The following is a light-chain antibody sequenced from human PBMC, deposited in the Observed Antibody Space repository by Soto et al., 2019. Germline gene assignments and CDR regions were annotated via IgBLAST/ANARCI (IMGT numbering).Light chain of an antibody. CDR1: QNINNY. V-gene: IGKV1-33*01. Sequence: DIPLTQSQSSLSASLLDGIGIXCQASQNINNYLNWYQQKPGRAPKLLIYDASNLEAGVPSRFRGSGSGTDFTFTISRLQPEDIATYYCQQYENLPTFGQGTRLEI. CDR2: DAS. CDR3: QQYENLPT. J-gene: IGKJ5*01.